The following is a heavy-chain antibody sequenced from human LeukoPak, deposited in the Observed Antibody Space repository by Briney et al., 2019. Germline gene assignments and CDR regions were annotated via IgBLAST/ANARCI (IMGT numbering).Heavy chain of an antibody. Sequence: GGSLRLSCAASGFTFSSYWMNWVRQAPGKGLVWVSRIASDGSSTTYADSVKGRFSISRDNAKNTLYPQMNSLRAEDTAVYYCAKDGSWSPNYFDYWGQGTLVTVSS. J-gene: IGHJ4*02. CDR2: IASDGSST. V-gene: IGHV3-74*01. CDR3: AKDGSWSPNYFDY. D-gene: IGHD3-10*01. CDR1: GFTFSSYW.